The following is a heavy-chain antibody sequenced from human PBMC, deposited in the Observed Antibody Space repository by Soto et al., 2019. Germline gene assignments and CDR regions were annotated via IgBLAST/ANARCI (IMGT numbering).Heavy chain of an antibody. D-gene: IGHD6-13*01. V-gene: IGHV4-59*01. CDR3: SRSVAAPGPHFDS. CDR2: VYYTGST. CDR1: GGSISGSY. J-gene: IGHJ4*02. Sequence: SETLSLTCSVSGGSISGSYWSWIRQSPGKGLEWLGYVYYTGSTNYSPSLRSRVSISVDTSKNEFSLRPISVSAADRAVYFFSRSVAAPGPHFDSWGPGT.